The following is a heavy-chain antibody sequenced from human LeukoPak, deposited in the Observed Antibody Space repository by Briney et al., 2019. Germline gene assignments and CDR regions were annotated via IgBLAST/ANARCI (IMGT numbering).Heavy chain of an antibody. CDR2: IYYSGST. D-gene: IGHD3-22*01. CDR1: GGSISSYY. Sequence: SETLSLTCTVSGGSISSYYWGWIRQPPGKGLEWIGYIYYSGSTNYNPSLKSRVTISVDTSKNQFSLKLSSVTAADTAVYYCARDQYYDSSGYYYRWFDPWGQGTLVTVSS. CDR3: ARDQYYDSSGYYYRWFDP. J-gene: IGHJ5*02. V-gene: IGHV4-59*01.